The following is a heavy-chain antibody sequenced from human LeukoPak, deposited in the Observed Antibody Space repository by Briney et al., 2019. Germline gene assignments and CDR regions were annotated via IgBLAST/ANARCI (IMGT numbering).Heavy chain of an antibody. D-gene: IGHD6-13*01. J-gene: IGHJ4*02. CDR2: INPSSGDT. CDR3: ARDGAAAGTRFDY. Sequence: GASVKVSCKASGYTFTGYYMHWVRQAPGQGLEWMGWINPSSGDTNYAQQFQGRVTMTRDTSISTAYMELRSLRSDDTAVYYCARDGAAAGTRFDYWGQGTLVTVSS. CDR1: GYTFTGYY. V-gene: IGHV1-2*02.